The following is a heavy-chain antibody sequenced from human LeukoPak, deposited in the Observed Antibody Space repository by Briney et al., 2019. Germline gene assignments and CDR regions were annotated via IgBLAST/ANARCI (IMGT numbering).Heavy chain of an antibody. V-gene: IGHV4-59*12. Sequence: TSETLSLTCTVSGGSISSYYWSWIRQPPGKGLEWIGYIHYSGSTNYNPSLKSRVTISVDTSKNQFSLRLTSVTAADTAVYYCARGWPEDAFDIWGQGTMVTVSS. CDR2: IHYSGST. J-gene: IGHJ3*02. CDR3: ARGWPEDAFDI. CDR1: GGSISSYY.